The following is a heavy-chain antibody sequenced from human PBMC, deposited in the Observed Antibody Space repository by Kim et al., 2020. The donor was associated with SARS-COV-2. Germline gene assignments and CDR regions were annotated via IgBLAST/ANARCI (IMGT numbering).Heavy chain of an antibody. CDR2: INPNSGGT. CDR3: ARAPKFYSSNRYYYYMDV. J-gene: IGHJ6*03. Sequence: ASVKVSCKASGYTFTGYYMHWVRQAPGQGLEWMGWINPNSGGTNYAQKFQGRVTMTRDTSISTAYMELSRLRSDDTAVYYCARAPKFYSSNRYYYYMDVWGKGSTVTVSS. D-gene: IGHD6-13*01. CDR1: GYTFTGYY. V-gene: IGHV1-2*02.